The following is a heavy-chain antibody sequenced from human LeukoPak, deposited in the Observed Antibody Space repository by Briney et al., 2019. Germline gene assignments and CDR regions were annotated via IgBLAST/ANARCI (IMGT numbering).Heavy chain of an antibody. CDR1: GDTFNNYA. V-gene: IGHV1-69*05. CDR2: IIPIFGTG. J-gene: IGHJ4*02. Sequence: ASVKVSCKAPGDTFNNYAISWVRQAPGQGLEWMGGIIPIFGTGKYAPKFEGRVTLTTDDSKNTVSMELDRLTSNDTAVYYCAREGARGFCSGGSCYSGFDHWGQGTLVTVS. CDR3: AREGARGFCSGGSCYSGFDH. D-gene: IGHD2-15*01.